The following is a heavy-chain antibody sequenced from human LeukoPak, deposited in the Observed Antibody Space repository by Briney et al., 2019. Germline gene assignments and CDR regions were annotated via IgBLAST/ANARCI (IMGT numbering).Heavy chain of an antibody. CDR1: GGSISSSSYY. CDR2: IYYSGST. Sequence: SETLSLTCTVSGGSISSSSYYWGWIRQPPGKGLEWIGSIYYSGSTYYNTSLKSRVTISVDTSKNQFSLKLNSVTAADTAVYYCARLYLYYFDYWGQGTLVTVSS. V-gene: IGHV4-39*01. J-gene: IGHJ4*02. CDR3: ARLYLYYFDY.